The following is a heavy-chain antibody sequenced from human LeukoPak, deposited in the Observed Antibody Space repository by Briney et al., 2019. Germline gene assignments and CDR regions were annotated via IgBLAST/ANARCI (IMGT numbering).Heavy chain of an antibody. V-gene: IGHV3-11*01. D-gene: IGHD2-15*01. J-gene: IGHJ2*01. CDR2: ISSSGSTI. Sequence: PGGSPRLSCAASGFTFSDYYMSWIRQAPGKGLEWVSYISSSGSTIHYADSVKGRFTISRDNAKNSLYLQMNSLRAEDTAVYYCARDWDPGYCSGGSCYSFSWYFDLWGRGTLVTVSS. CDR1: GFTFSDYY. CDR3: ARDWDPGYCSGGSCYSFSWYFDL.